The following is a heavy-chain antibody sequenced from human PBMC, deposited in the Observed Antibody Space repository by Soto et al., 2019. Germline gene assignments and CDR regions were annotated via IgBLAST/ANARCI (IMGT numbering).Heavy chain of an antibody. CDR2: ISYDGSNK. J-gene: IGHJ6*02. Sequence: PGGSLRLSCAASGFTFSSYAMHWVRQAPGKGLEWVAVISYDGSNKYYADSVKGRFTISRDNSKNTLYLQMNSLRAEDTAVYYCARDLGSGDDSYYYYGMDVWGQGTTVTVSS. D-gene: IGHD5-12*01. CDR1: GFTFSSYA. V-gene: IGHV3-30-3*01. CDR3: ARDLGSGDDSYYYYGMDV.